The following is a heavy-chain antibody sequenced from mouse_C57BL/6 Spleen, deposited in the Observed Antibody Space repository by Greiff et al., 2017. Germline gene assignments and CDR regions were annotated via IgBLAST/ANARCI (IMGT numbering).Heavy chain of an antibody. J-gene: IGHJ2*01. V-gene: IGHV1-69*01. CDR3: ARLINYYFDY. D-gene: IGHD1-3*01. Sequence: VQLQQPGAELVMPGASVKLSCKASGYTFTSYWMPWVKQRPGQGLEWIGEIDPSDSYTNYNQKFKGKSTLTVDKSSSTAYMQLSSLTSEDSAVYYCARLINYYFDYWGQGTTLTVSS. CDR2: IDPSDSYT. CDR1: GYTFTSYW.